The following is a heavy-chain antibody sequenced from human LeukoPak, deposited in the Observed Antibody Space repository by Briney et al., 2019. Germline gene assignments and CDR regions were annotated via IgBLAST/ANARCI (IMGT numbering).Heavy chain of an antibody. V-gene: IGHV3-48*03. CDR3: ARGYSGYDLFDY. J-gene: IGHJ4*02. CDR2: ISGSGTII. CDR1: GFTFDSYA. Sequence: PGGSLRLSCTAFGFTFDSYAINWVRQAPGKGLEWLSYISGSGTIIYYSDSVKGRFTISRDNAKNSLYLQMNSLRAEDTAVYYCARGYSGYDLFDYWGQGTLVTVSS. D-gene: IGHD5-12*01.